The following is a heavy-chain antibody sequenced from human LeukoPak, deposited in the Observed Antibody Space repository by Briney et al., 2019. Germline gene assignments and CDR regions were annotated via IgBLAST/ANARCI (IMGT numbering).Heavy chain of an antibody. CDR1: GGSFSGYY. D-gene: IGHD6-13*01. CDR3: ARRYSSSWYFLDY. J-gene: IGHJ4*02. V-gene: IGHV4-34*01. Sequence: SETLSLTCAVYGGSFSGYYWSWIRQPPGKGLEWIGEINHSGSTNYNPSLKSRVTISEEMSKNQFSLKLSSVTAADTAVYYCARRYSSSWYFLDYWGRGTLVTVSS. CDR2: INHSGST.